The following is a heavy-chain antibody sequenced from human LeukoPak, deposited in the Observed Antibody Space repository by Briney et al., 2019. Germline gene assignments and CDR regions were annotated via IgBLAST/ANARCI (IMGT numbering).Heavy chain of an antibody. CDR2: ISVHDGNK. V-gene: IGHV1-18*01. CDR1: GYTFISYG. CDR3: ARRGSGGSSDY. J-gene: IGHJ4*02. D-gene: IGHD2-15*01. Sequence: ASVKLSCKASGYTFISYGFTWVRQVPGQGREWMGWISVHDGNKTYAQRFEGRVTMNTDTPTSTAYMEVRSLRSDDTAVYYCARRGSGGSSDYWGQGTLVTVSS.